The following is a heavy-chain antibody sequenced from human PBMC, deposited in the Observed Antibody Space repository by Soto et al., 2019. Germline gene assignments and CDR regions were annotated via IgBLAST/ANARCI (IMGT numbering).Heavy chain of an antibody. D-gene: IGHD6-13*01. Sequence: PXASLWLTCAVCGYSISSGYYWCWIRQSPGKGLEWIGSIYHIGSTYYNPSLKRRVIISVDTSKNQFSLKLSSVTAADTAVHYCAPLAPIAAADGMDVCGRRTTVTVPS. CDR3: APLAPIAAADGMDV. CDR2: IYHIGST. V-gene: IGHV4-38-2*01. CDR1: GYSISSGYY. J-gene: IGHJ6*02.